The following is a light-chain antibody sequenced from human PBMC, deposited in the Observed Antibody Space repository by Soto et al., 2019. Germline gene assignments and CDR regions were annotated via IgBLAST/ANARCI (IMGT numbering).Light chain of an antibody. CDR1: QGISSW. Sequence: DIQMTQSPSSVSASVGDRVTITCRASQGISSWLAWYQQKQGKAPKLLIDAASSLQSGVPSRFSGSGSGTEFTLTISSLQPDDFATYYCQHYNSYSEAFGQGTKVDIK. V-gene: IGKV1D-16*01. J-gene: IGKJ1*01. CDR2: AAS. CDR3: QHYNSYSEA.